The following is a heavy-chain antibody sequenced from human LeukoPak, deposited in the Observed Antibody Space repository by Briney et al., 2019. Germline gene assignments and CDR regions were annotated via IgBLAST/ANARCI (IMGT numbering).Heavy chain of an antibody. D-gene: IGHD6-25*01. Sequence: GGSLRLSCAASGFTFSSYGMHWVRQAPGKGLEWVAVISYDGSNKYYADSVKGRFTISRDNSKNTLYLQMNSLRAEDTAVYYCAKEEQRLTLNWFDPWGQGTLVTVSS. CDR1: GFTFSSYG. J-gene: IGHJ5*02. CDR3: AKEEQRLTLNWFDP. V-gene: IGHV3-30*18. CDR2: ISYDGSNK.